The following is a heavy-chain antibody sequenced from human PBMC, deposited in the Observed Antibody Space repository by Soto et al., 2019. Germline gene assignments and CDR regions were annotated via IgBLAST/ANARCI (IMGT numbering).Heavy chain of an antibody. CDR2: ISGSGGST. J-gene: IGHJ4*02. Sequence: FLRLSCAASGFTFSSYAMSWVRQAPGKGLEWVSAISGSGGSTYYADSVKGRFTISRDNSKNTLYLQMNSLRAEDTAVYYCARLSGYYPDYFDYWGQGTLVTVSS. CDR3: ARLSGYYPDYFDY. CDR1: GFTFSSYA. V-gene: IGHV3-23*01. D-gene: IGHD3-22*01.